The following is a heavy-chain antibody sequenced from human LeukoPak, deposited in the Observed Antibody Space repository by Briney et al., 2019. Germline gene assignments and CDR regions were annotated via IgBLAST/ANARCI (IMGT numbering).Heavy chain of an antibody. D-gene: IGHD2-2*01. CDR3: ARGRYCSSTSCYHYYYMDV. Sequence: ASVKVSCKASGYTFTSYDINWVRQATGQGLEWMGWMNPNSGNTGYAQKFQGRVTITRNTSISTAYMELSSLRSEDTAVYYCARGRYCSSTSCYHYYYMDVWGKGTTVTVSS. V-gene: IGHV1-8*03. CDR2: MNPNSGNT. J-gene: IGHJ6*03. CDR1: GYTFTSYD.